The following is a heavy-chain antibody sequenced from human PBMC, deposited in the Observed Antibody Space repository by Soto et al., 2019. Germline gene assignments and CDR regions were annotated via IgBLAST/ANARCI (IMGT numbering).Heavy chain of an antibody. CDR3: ARAARRLVTTNVAIDY. D-gene: IGHD3-9*01. Sequence: QVQLVESGGGLVKPGGSLRLSCAASGFTFSDYYMSWIRQAPGKGLEWVSYISSSGSTIYYADSVKGRFTISRDNAKNSLYLQRNSLRAEDTAVYYCARAARRLVTTNVAIDYWGQGTLVTVSS. J-gene: IGHJ4*02. CDR2: ISSSGSTI. CDR1: GFTFSDYY. V-gene: IGHV3-11*01.